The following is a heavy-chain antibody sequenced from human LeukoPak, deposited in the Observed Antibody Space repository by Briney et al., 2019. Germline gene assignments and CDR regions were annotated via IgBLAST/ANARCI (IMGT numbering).Heavy chain of an antibody. V-gene: IGHV3-23*01. CDR2: ISGGGGST. J-gene: IGHJ3*02. CDR1: GFTFSSYA. CDR3: AKRQDSGRYYAAFDI. D-gene: IGHD1-26*01. Sequence: PGGSLRLSCAASGFTFSSYAMSWVRQAPGKGLEWVSAISGGGGSTYYAASVKGRFSISRDNSKNTLYLQTNSLRAEDTAVYYCAKRQDSGRYYAAFDIWGQGTTVTVSS.